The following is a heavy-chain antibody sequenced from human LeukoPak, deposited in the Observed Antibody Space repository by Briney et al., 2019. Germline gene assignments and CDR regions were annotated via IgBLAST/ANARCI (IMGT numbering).Heavy chain of an antibody. CDR1: GGSISSSSYY. D-gene: IGHD1-26*01. V-gene: IGHV4-39*07. CDR3: ARGIIVGATWGENDNWFDP. J-gene: IGHJ5*02. Sequence: SETLSLTCTVSGGSISSSSYYWSWIRQPPGKGLEWIGSIYYSGSTYYNPSLKSRVTISVDTSKNQFSLKLSSVTAADTAVYYCARGIIVGATWGENDNWFDPWGQGTLVTVSS. CDR2: IYYSGST.